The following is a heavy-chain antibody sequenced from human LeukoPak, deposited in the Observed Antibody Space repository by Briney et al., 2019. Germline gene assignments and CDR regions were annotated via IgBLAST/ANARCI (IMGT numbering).Heavy chain of an antibody. CDR2: IFYSGST. D-gene: IGHD3-22*01. V-gene: IGHV4-59*01. CDR3: ARDYYDSSGFSYFDS. J-gene: IGHJ4*02. CDR1: SGSINNYY. Sequence: SETLSLTCTVSSGSINNYYWNWIRQPPGKGLEWIGYIFYSGSTNYNPSLNSRVTISVDTSKNQFSLKLGSVTAADTAVYYCARDYYDSSGFSYFDSWGRGTLVTVSS.